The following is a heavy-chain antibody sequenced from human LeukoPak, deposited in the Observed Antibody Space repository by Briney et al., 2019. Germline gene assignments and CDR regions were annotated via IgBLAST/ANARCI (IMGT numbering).Heavy chain of an antibody. D-gene: IGHD5-12*01. CDR1: GFTFSSYS. J-gene: IGHJ4*02. Sequence: PGGSLRLSCAASGFTFSSYSMNWVRQAPGKGLEWVSYISSSSSTIYYADSVKGRFTISRDNAKNSLYLQMNSLRAEDTAVYYCARGSDIVATRTIDYWGQGTLVTVSS. V-gene: IGHV3-48*04. CDR3: ARGSDIVATRTIDY. CDR2: ISSSSSTI.